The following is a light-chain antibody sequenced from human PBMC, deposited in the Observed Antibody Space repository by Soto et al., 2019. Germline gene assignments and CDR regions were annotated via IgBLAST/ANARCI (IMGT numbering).Light chain of an antibody. CDR3: QQYYSTPQT. Sequence: DIVMTQSPDSLAVSLGERATINCKSSQSVLYSSNNKNYLAWYQQKPGQPPKLRIYWASTRESGVPDRFSGSGSGTDFTLTISSLQAEDVAVYYCQQYYSTPQTFGQGTKVEIK. CDR1: QSVLYSSNNKNY. J-gene: IGKJ1*01. V-gene: IGKV4-1*01. CDR2: WAS.